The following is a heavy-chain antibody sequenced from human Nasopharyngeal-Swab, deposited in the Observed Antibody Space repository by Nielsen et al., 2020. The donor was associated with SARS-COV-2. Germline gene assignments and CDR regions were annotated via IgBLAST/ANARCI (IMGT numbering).Heavy chain of an antibody. Sequence: GASLKISCAASGFTFSDYYMSWIRQAPGKGLEWVSYISSSGSTIYYADSVKGRFTIYRDNAKNSQYLQMNSLRAEDTAVYYCARASTYYYDSSGLYWGQGTLVTVSS. J-gene: IGHJ4*02. V-gene: IGHV3-11*04. CDR2: ISSSGSTI. CDR1: GFTFSDYY. CDR3: ARASTYYYDSSGLY. D-gene: IGHD3-22*01.